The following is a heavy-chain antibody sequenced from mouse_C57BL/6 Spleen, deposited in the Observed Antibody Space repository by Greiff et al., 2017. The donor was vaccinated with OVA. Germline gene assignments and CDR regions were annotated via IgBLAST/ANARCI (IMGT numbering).Heavy chain of an antibody. D-gene: IGHD1-1*01. CDR2: IYPRDGST. V-gene: IGHV1-78*01. Sequence: HVQLQQSYAELVKPGASVKISCKVSGYTFTDHTIHWMKQRPEQGLEWIGYIYPRDGSTKYNEKFKGKATLTADKSSSTAYMQLNSLTSEDSAVYFCARALNYGSSRYYAMDYWGQGTSVTVSS. CDR3: ARALNYGSSRYYAMDY. J-gene: IGHJ4*01. CDR1: GYTFTDHT.